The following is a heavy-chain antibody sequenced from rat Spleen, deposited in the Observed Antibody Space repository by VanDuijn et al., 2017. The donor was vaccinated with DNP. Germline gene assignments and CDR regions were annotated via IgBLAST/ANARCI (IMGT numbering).Heavy chain of an antibody. CDR3: ARHRTIMPYYYAMDA. CDR1: GFTSSDYY. J-gene: IGHJ4*01. D-gene: IGHD1-12*01. V-gene: IGHV5-7*01. Sequence: EVLLVESDGGLVQPGRSLKHSCAVSGFTSSDYYMAWVRQAPAKGLEWVATISYNGGTPYYRDSVKGRFTISRDNAQSTLYLQMDSLRSEDTATYYCARHRTIMPYYYAMDAWGQGASVTVSS. CDR2: ISYNGGTP.